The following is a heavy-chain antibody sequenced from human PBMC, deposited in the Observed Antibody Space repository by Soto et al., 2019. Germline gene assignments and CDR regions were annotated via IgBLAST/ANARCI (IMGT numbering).Heavy chain of an antibody. CDR2: IIPIFGTA. J-gene: IGHJ4*02. CDR1: GGTFSSDA. V-gene: IGHV1-69*13. CDR3: ASMRIADSSGYFIDY. Sequence: ASVKVSCKASGGTFSSDAISWVRQAPGQGLEWMGGIIPIFGTANYAQKFQGRVTITADESTSTAYMELSSLRSEDTAVYYCASMRIADSSGYFIDYWGQGTLVTVSS. D-gene: IGHD3-22*01.